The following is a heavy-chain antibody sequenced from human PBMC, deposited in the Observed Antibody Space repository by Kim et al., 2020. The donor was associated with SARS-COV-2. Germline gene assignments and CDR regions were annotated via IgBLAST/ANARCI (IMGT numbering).Heavy chain of an antibody. D-gene: IGHD2-2*01. CDR2: TYYSGST. CDR3: ARARIGYCSGTSCSHHFDY. J-gene: IGHJ4*02. Sequence: SETLSLTCTVSGGSISSYSWSWIRQPPGKGLEWIGYTYYSGSTNYNPSLKSRVTISVDTSKNQFSLRLSSVTAADTAVYFCARARIGYCSGTSCSHHFDYWGQGTLVTVSS. V-gene: IGHV4-59*01. CDR1: GGSISSYS.